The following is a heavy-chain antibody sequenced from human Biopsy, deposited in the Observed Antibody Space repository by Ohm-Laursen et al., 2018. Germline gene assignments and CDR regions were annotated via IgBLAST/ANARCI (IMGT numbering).Heavy chain of an antibody. CDR3: ATKLTGYFHH. CDR1: GYTFTSYG. V-gene: IGHV1-18*01. D-gene: IGHD3-9*01. CDR2: INPNNGNT. J-gene: IGHJ1*01. Sequence: ASVKVSCKASGYTFTSYGITWARQAPGQGLEWMGWINPNNGNTSYAQMLQCRVTMTRNTSTSTAYMELRSLRSDDTAVYYCATKLTGYFHHWGQGTLVIVSS.